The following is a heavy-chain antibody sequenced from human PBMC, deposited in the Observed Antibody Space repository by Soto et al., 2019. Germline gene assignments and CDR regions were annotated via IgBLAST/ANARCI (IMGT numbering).Heavy chain of an antibody. J-gene: IGHJ3*01. CDR3: ARADRSAFEV. CDR2: IYSIYGRSRT. CDR1: GFSVCEKH. V-gene: IGHV3-66*01. Sequence: EEQLVESGGGLVQLGGSLRLSCAASGFSVCEKHMSWVRQAPGKGLEWVSTIYSIYGRSRTCYADSVEGRFTISRDNSKNTLSLQMNTLRAEDTAVYYCARADRSAFEVWGQGAMVTVSS.